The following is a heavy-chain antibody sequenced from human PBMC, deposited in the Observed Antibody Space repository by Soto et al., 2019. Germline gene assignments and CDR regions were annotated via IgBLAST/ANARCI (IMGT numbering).Heavy chain of an antibody. J-gene: IGHJ5*02. CDR2: INHSGST. D-gene: IGHD3-10*01. CDR3: ARAIHYGSGSYYPNWFDP. Sequence: SETLSLTCAVYGGSFSGYYWSWIRQPPGKGLEWIGEINHSGSTNYNPSLKSRVTISVDTSKNQFSLKLSSVTAADTAVYYCARAIHYGSGSYYPNWFDPWGQGTLVTVSS. CDR1: GGSFSGYY. V-gene: IGHV4-34*01.